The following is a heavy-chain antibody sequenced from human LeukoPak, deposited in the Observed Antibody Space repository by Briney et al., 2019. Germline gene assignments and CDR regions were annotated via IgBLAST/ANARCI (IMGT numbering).Heavy chain of an antibody. CDR1: GFTFSDYY. CDR2: ITNSGSTI. Sequence: GGSLRLSYAASGFTFSDYYMSWIRQAPGKGLESFSYITNSGSTIYYADSVKGRFTISRDNAKNSLYLQMNSLRAEDTAVYYCARDRLRIFGVVTYMFDYWGQGTLVTVSS. V-gene: IGHV3-11*01. J-gene: IGHJ4*02. D-gene: IGHD3-3*01. CDR3: ARDRLRIFGVVTYMFDY.